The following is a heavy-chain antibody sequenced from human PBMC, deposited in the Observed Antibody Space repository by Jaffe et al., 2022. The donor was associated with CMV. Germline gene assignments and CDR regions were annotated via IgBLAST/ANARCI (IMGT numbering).Heavy chain of an antibody. D-gene: IGHD7-27*01. J-gene: IGHJ4*02. CDR1: GGSISSRSYY. CDR2: IHYSGTT. CDR3: ARQGDVWGY. Sequence: QLQLQESGPGLVKPSETLSLNCTVSGGSISSRSYYWGWIRQPPGKGLEWIGSIHYSGTTYYKPSLKSRVTLSVDPSKNQFSLKLTSVTAADTAVYYCARQGDVWGYWGQGTLVTVSS. V-gene: IGHV4-39*01.